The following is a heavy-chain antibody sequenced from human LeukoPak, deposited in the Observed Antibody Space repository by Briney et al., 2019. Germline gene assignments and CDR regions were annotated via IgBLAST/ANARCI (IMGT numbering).Heavy chain of an antibody. CDR3: ASGGRFLEWFPFNLDHYYYYGMDV. J-gene: IGHJ6*02. V-gene: IGHV4-59*11. Sequence: SETLSLTCTVSGASSRSHYWSWIRQPPANGLAWIGYIHDSRSTNDNPSLKSRVTMSVDTSKSQFSLKLSSVTAADTAVYYCASGGRFLEWFPFNLDHYYYYGMDVWGQGTTVTVSS. CDR1: GASSRSHY. D-gene: IGHD3-3*01. CDR2: IHDSRST.